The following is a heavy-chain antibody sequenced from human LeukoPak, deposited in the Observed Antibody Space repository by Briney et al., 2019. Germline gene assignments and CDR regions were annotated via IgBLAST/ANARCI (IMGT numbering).Heavy chain of an antibody. D-gene: IGHD5-12*01. J-gene: IGHJ4*02. V-gene: IGHV1-69*04. CDR3: ARAYSGYDFFDY. CDR2: IIPILGIA. Sequence: SVKVSCKASGGTFSSYAISWVRQAPGQGLEWMGRIIPILGIANYAQKFQGRVTITADKSTSTAYMELSSLRSEDTAVYYCARAYSGYDFFDYWGQGILVTVSS. CDR1: GGTFSSYA.